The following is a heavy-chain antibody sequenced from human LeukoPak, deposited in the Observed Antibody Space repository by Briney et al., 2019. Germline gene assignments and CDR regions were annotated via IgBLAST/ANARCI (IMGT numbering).Heavy chain of an antibody. D-gene: IGHD6-19*01. J-gene: IGHJ3*02. CDR3: ARGWLDAFDI. CDR1: GFTFSSYS. CDR2: ISSSSSYI. Sequence: PGGSLRLSCAASGFTFSSYSMNWVRQAPGKGLEWVSSISSSSSYIYYADSVKGRFTISRDNANNSLYLQMNSLRAEDTAVYYCARGWLDAFDIWGQGTMVTVSS. V-gene: IGHV3-21*01.